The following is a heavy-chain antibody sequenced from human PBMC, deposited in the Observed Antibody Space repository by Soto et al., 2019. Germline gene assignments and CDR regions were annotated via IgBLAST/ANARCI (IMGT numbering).Heavy chain of an antibody. J-gene: IGHJ5*02. V-gene: IGHV4-39*01. CDR3: ARLHCSSPNCVPLDP. Sequence: SETLSLRCTVSGGSITSTGYYWGWIRQPPGKGLEWIGSIYYIGSTSYNPSRQSRVTMPVDTGKNQLSPKVSSVTAADTAVSYCARLHCSSPNCVPLDPWGQGTLVTVSS. CDR1: GGSITSTGYY. CDR2: IYYIGST. D-gene: IGHD2-2*01.